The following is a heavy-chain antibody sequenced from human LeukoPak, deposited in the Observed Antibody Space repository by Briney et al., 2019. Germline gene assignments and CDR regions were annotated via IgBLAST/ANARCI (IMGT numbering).Heavy chain of an antibody. V-gene: IGHV3-23*01. CDR2: ISGIDAST. CDR3: AKIGRYFDLFDY. Sequence: PGGSLRLSCVASGFTFRSFAMSWVRQAPGKGLEWVSTISGIDASTYYADSVEGRFTISRDNSKNTLYLQMNSLRAEDTAVYYCAKIGRYFDLFDYWGQGTLVTVSS. D-gene: IGHD3-9*01. J-gene: IGHJ4*02. CDR1: GFTFRSFA.